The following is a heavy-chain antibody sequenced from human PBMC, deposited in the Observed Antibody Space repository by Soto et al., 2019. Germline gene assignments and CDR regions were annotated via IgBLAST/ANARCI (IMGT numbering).Heavy chain of an antibody. CDR1: GYTFTSYG. CDR3: ARADYGDYLSPPDY. J-gene: IGHJ4*02. D-gene: IGHD4-17*01. V-gene: IGHV1-18*01. CDR2: ISNYNGNT. Sequence: QVQLVQSGAEVKKPGAPVKVSCKASGYTFTSYGISWVRQAPGQGLEWMGWISNYNGNTNYAQKLQGRVTMTTDTSTTTAYMELRSLRSDDTAVYYCARADYGDYLSPPDYWGQGTLVTVSS.